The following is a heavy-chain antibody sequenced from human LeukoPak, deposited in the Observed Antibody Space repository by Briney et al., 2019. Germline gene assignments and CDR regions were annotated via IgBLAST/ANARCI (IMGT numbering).Heavy chain of an antibody. V-gene: IGHV3-23*01. CDR3: ARHRSSWLIDY. Sequence: GGSLRLSCAASGFTFNSYAMSWVRQAPWERLQWVSGISDSGGNTYYADSVRGRFTISRDNSKNTLYLQMNSLRAEDTAVYYCARHRSSWLIDYWGQGTLVTVSS. J-gene: IGHJ4*02. CDR2: ISDSGGNT. D-gene: IGHD6-6*01. CDR1: GFTFNSYA.